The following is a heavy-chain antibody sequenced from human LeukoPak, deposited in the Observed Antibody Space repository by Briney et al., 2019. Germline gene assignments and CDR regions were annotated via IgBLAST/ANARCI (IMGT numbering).Heavy chain of an antibody. Sequence: NAGGSLRLSCAASGFTFSDYYMSWIRQAPGKGLEWGSYISSSGSTIYYADSVKGRFTISRDNAKNSLYRKMNSLRAEDTAVYYCARDRSGYYYGNDAFDICGQGTMGTVSS. V-gene: IGHV3-11*01. CDR1: GFTFSDYY. CDR2: ISSSGSTI. J-gene: IGHJ3*02. D-gene: IGHD3-22*01. CDR3: ARDRSGYYYGNDAFDI.